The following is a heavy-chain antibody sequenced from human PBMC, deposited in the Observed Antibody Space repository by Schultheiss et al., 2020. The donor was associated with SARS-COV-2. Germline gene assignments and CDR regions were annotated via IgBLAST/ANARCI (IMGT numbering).Heavy chain of an antibody. Sequence: GGSLRLSCAASGFTFSSYWMHWVRQAPGKGLVWVSRINSDGSSTSYADSVKGRFTISRDNAKNTLYLQMNSLKTEDTAVYYCTTETVADDYWGQGTLVTVS. J-gene: IGHJ4*02. V-gene: IGHV3-74*01. CDR1: GFTFSSYW. D-gene: IGHD2-15*01. CDR3: TTETVADDY. CDR2: INSDGSST.